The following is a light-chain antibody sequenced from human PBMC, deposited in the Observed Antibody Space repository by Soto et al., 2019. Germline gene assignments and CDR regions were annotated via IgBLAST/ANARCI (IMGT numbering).Light chain of an antibody. J-gene: IGKJ1*01. CDR2: GAS. CDR1: QSVSSN. CDR3: QPYNNWPPWT. V-gene: IGKV3-15*01. Sequence: ELVMTQSPATLSVSPGERATLSCRASQSVSSNLAWYQQKPGQAPRLLIYGASTRATGIPARFSGSGSGTELTLTISSLQSEDFAVYYCQPYNNWPPWTFGQGTKVEIK.